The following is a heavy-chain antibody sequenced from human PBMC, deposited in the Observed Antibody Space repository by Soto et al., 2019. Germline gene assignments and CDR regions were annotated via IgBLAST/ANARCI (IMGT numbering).Heavy chain of an antibody. D-gene: IGHD6-13*01. V-gene: IGHV3-15*07. CDR1: GFTFSNVW. Sequence: PGGSLRLSCAASGFTFSNVWMNWVRQAPGKGLEWVGRIKSKTDGGTTDYAAPVKGRFTISRDDSKNTLYLQMNSLKTEDTAVYYCSKQQLVHGYYYGMDVWGQGTTVTVSS. CDR3: SKQQLVHGYYYGMDV. J-gene: IGHJ6*02. CDR2: IKSKTDGGTT.